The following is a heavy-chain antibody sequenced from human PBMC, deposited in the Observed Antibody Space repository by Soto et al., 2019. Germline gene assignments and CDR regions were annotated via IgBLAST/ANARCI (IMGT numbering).Heavy chain of an antibody. V-gene: IGHV4-31*03. CDR2: IYYSGST. D-gene: IGHD3-22*01. J-gene: IGHJ4*02. CDR1: GGSISSGGYY. CDR3: ARSVAARLQNYDSSGYFPPHFDY. Sequence: PSETLSLTCTVSGGSISSGGYYWSWIRQHPGKGLEWIGYIYYSGSTYYNPSLKSRVTISVDTSKNQFSLKLRSVTAADTAVYYCARSVAARLQNYDSSGYFPPHFDYWGQGTLVTVSS.